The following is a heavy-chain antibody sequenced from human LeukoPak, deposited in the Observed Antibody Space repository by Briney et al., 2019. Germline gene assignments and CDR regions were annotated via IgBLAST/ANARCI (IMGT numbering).Heavy chain of an antibody. CDR2: ISGRNGNT. V-gene: IGHV1-18*01. CDR3: ARDHALWSNCFDY. D-gene: IGHD2/OR15-2a*01. J-gene: IGHJ4*01. CDR1: GSGFSDYV. Sequence: ASVKVSCKASGSGFSDYVITWVRQAPGHGREWMAWISGRNGNTNYSQRLQGRVPLTTDTSTSTAYMELRSLTTHHTAVYYCARDHALWSNCFDY.